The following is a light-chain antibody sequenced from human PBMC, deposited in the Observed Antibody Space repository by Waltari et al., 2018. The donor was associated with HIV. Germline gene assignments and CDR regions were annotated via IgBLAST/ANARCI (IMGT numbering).Light chain of an antibody. CDR1: RSNIGSNY. J-gene: IGLJ3*02. CDR3: ATWDDSLSGRV. Sequence: QSVLTQPPSASGAPGQKFTISCSGSRSNIGSNYVYWYQQLPGAAPKLLSYRNNQRPAGVPDRFSGSMSGTSASLAVSGLRSEDEGHYYCATWDDSLSGRVFGGGTKLTVL. CDR2: RNN. V-gene: IGLV1-47*01.